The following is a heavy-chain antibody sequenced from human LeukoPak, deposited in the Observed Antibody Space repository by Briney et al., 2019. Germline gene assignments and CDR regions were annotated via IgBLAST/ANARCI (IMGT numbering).Heavy chain of an antibody. CDR3: ATESRGLLWFGDRWFDP. CDR2: FDPEDGET. D-gene: IGHD3-10*01. J-gene: IGHJ5*02. V-gene: IGHV1-24*01. Sequence: ASVKVSCKVSGYTLTELSMHWVRQAPGKGLEWMGGFDPEDGETIYAQKFQGRVTMTEDTSTDTAYMELSSLRSEDTAVYYCATESRGLLWFGDRWFDPWGQGTLVTVSS. CDR1: GYTLTELS.